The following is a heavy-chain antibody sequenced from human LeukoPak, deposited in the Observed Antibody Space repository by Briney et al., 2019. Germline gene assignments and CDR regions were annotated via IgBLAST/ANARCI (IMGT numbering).Heavy chain of an antibody. Sequence: PGRSLRLSCAASGFTFSSYGMHWVRQAPGKGLEWVAVIWYDGSNKYYADSVRGRFTISRDNSKNTLYLQMNSLRAEDTAVYYCARESSGSATGFDYWGQGTLVTVSS. CDR1: GFTFSSYG. J-gene: IGHJ4*02. CDR3: ARESSGSATGFDY. V-gene: IGHV3-33*01. CDR2: IWYDGSNK. D-gene: IGHD1-26*01.